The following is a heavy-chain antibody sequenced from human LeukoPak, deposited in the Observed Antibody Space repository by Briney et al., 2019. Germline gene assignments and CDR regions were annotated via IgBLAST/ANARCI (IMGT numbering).Heavy chain of an antibody. Sequence: ASVKVSCRASGGTFSSYAISWVRQAPGQGLEWMGGIIPIFGTANYAQKFQGRVTITTDESTSTAYMELSSLRSEDTAVYYWARTRPGFLERYFDYWGQGTLVTVSS. D-gene: IGHD3-3*01. CDR3: ARTRPGFLERYFDY. J-gene: IGHJ4*02. CDR2: IIPIFGTA. V-gene: IGHV1-69*05. CDR1: GGTFSSYA.